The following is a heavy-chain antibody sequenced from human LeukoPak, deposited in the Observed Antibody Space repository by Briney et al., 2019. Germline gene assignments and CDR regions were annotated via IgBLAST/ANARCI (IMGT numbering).Heavy chain of an antibody. J-gene: IGHJ4*02. Sequence: GGSLRLSCVVSGFTFSSYSVNWVRQSPGKGLEWVAVISYDGSNKYYADSVRGRFTISRDNSKNTLYLQMNSLRPEDTAVYYCVRIFGEVDYWGQGTLVTVSS. V-gene: IGHV3-30*03. CDR3: VRIFGEVDY. D-gene: IGHD3-3*01. CDR2: ISYDGSNK. CDR1: GFTFSSYS.